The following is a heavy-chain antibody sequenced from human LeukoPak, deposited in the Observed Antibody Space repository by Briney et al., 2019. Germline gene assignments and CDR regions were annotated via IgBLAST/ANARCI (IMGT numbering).Heavy chain of an antibody. Sequence: PGRSLRLSCAASGLTFSSYGMHWVRQAPGKGLEWVAVISYDGSNKYYADSVKGRFTISRDNSKNALYLQMNSLRAEDTAVYYCAKDLYDIVVVPAAISYWGQGTLVTVSS. D-gene: IGHD2-2*01. J-gene: IGHJ4*02. CDR1: GLTFSSYG. CDR2: ISYDGSNK. CDR3: AKDLYDIVVVPAAISY. V-gene: IGHV3-30*18.